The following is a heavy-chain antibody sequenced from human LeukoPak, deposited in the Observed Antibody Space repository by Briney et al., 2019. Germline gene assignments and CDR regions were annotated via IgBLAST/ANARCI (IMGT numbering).Heavy chain of an antibody. CDR3: ARGRTVAWYYYYMDV. Sequence: SETLSLTCAVYGGSFSGYYWSWIRQPPGKGLEWIGEINHSGSTNYNPSLKSRVTISVDTSKNQFSLKLSSVTAADTAVYYCARGRTVAWYYYYMDVWGKGTTVTVSS. CDR1: GGSFSGYY. CDR2: INHSGST. D-gene: IGHD4-23*01. V-gene: IGHV4-34*01. J-gene: IGHJ6*03.